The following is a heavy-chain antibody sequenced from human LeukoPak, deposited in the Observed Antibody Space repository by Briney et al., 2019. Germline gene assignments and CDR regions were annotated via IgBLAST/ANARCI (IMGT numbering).Heavy chain of an antibody. CDR3: ARQGVEYYYDSSGCDY. CDR1: GDSISNYY. V-gene: IGHV4-59*08. CDR2: IYYSGRT. D-gene: IGHD3-22*01. Sequence: SETLSLTCTVSGDSISNYYWSWIRQPPGKGLEWIGNIYYSGRTNYNPSLKSRVTISVDTSKNQFSLKLSSVAAADTAVYYCARQGVEYYYDSSGCDYWGQGTLVTVSS. J-gene: IGHJ4*02.